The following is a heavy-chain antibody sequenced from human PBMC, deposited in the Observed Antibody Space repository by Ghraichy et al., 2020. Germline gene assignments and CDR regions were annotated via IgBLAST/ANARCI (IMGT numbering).Heavy chain of an antibody. V-gene: IGHV3-11*01. CDR3: ARDGDSTGCVLDH. J-gene: IGHJ4*02. D-gene: IGHD2-8*02. CDR1: GFPFSDYY. Sequence: GGSLRLSCAASGFPFSDYYMSWIRQAPGKGLEWVSYISGSGTTIYYADSVKGRFTISRDNAKNSVYLQMNSLRAEDTAVYYCARDGDSTGCVLDHWGQGTLLTVSS. CDR2: ISGSGTTI.